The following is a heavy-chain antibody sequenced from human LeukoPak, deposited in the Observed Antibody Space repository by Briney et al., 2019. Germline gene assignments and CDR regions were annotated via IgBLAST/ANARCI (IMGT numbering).Heavy chain of an antibody. V-gene: IGHV4-31*03. CDR3: ARVLNDYYDSSGYYLDY. CDR1: GGSISSGDYY. Sequence: SETLSLTCTVSGGSISSGDYYWSWIRQHPGKGLEWIGYIYYSGSTYYNPSLKSRVTISVDPSKNQFSLKLSSVTAADTAVYYCARVLNDYYDSSGYYLDYWGQGTLVTVSS. J-gene: IGHJ4*02. D-gene: IGHD3-22*01. CDR2: IYYSGST.